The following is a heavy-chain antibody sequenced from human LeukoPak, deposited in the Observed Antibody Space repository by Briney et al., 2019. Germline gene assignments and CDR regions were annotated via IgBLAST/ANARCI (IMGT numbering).Heavy chain of an antibody. CDR3: ARDGYSYGSFNFDY. D-gene: IGHD5-18*01. CDR1: GFTFSSYS. Sequence: GGSLRLSCAASGFTFSSYSMNWARQAPGKGLEWVSSISSSSSYIYYADSVKGRFTISRDNAKNSLYLQMNSLRAEDTAVYYCARDGYSYGSFNFDYWGQGTLVTVSS. V-gene: IGHV3-21*01. CDR2: ISSSSSYI. J-gene: IGHJ4*02.